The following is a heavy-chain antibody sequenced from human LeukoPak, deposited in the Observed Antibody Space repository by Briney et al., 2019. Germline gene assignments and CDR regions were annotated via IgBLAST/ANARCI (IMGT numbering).Heavy chain of an antibody. V-gene: IGHV4-59*11. CDR3: ARDERCDY. Sequence: PSETLSLTCTVSVGSISSHYCSCSRQPPGEGLEWVGYIYYSGSTNYNPSLKSRVTISVDTSKNQFSLKLSSVTAADTAVYYCARDERCDYWGQGTLVTVSS. CDR2: IYYSGST. CDR1: VGSISSHY. J-gene: IGHJ4*02.